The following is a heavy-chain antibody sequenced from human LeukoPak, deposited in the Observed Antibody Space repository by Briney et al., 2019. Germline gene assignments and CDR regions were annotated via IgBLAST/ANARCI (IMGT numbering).Heavy chain of an antibody. J-gene: IGHJ4*02. CDR3: AKFLPTHIVVANYYFDY. Sequence: GGSLRLSCAASGFTFSSYAMSWVRQAPGKGLEWVSAISGSGGSTYYADSVKGRFTISRDNSKNTLYLQMNSLRAEDTAVYNCAKFLPTHIVVANYYFDYWGQGTLVTVSS. V-gene: IGHV3-23*01. D-gene: IGHD2-21*01. CDR2: ISGSGGST. CDR1: GFTFSSYA.